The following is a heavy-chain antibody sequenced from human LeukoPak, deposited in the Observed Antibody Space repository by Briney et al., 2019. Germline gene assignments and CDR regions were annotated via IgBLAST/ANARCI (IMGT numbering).Heavy chain of an antibody. CDR3: ARGPDAYYYDSSGYYPPL. D-gene: IGHD3-22*01. CDR1: GGSISSYY. J-gene: IGHJ4*02. Sequence: TSETLSLTRTVSGGSISSYYWSWIRQPPGKGLEWIGYIYYSGSTNYNPSLKSRVTISVDMSKNQFSLKLSSVTAADTAVYYCARGPDAYYYDSSGYYPPLWGQGTLVTVSS. V-gene: IGHV4-59*01. CDR2: IYYSGST.